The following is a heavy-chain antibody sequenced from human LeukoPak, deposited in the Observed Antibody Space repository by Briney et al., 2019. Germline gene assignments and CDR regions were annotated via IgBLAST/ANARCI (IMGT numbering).Heavy chain of an antibody. J-gene: IGHJ4*02. CDR2: IIPIFDRA. D-gene: IGHD3-16*01. CDR3: ARARGEWGASAY. Sequence: SVKVSCKASGGIFSNNSISWVRQAPGQGLEWMGRIIPIFDRAYYAQKFQGRVTISADKSTSTAYMELSSLRSDDTAVYYCARARGEWGASAYWGQGTLVTVSS. CDR1: GGIFSNNS. V-gene: IGHV1-69*04.